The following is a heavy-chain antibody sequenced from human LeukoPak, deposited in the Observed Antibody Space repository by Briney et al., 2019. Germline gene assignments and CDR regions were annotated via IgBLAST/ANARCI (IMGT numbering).Heavy chain of an antibody. Sequence: KVSCKASGGTFSSYAISWVRQAPGQGLEWMGGIIPIFGTANYAQKFQGRVTITADESTSTAYMELSSLRSEDTAVYYCASSALGYCSGGSWYSPSFYYWGQGTLVTVSS. CDR2: IIPIFGTA. CDR1: GGTFSSYA. CDR3: ASSALGYCSGGSWYSPSFYY. D-gene: IGHD2-15*01. V-gene: IGHV1-69*01. J-gene: IGHJ4*02.